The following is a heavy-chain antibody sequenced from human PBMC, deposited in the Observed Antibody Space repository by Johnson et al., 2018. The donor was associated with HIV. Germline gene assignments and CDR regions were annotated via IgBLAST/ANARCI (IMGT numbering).Heavy chain of an antibody. Sequence: VQLVESGGGLVQPGESLRLSCAASGFTVSNNYMHWVRQAPGKGLEWVSVIYSGGNTYYADSVKGRFIISRDNFKNTLYLQMNSLRAEDTAVYYCAKDPPVVDDIHAFDIWGQGTMVTVSS. CDR1: GFTVSNNY. CDR2: IYSGGNT. V-gene: IGHV3-66*01. J-gene: IGHJ3*02. D-gene: IGHD3-9*01. CDR3: AKDPPVVDDIHAFDI.